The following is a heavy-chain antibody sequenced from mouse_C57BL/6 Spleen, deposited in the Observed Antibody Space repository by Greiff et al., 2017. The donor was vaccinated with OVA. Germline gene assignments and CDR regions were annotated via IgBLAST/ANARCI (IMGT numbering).Heavy chain of an antibody. CDR2: IYPGNGDT. CDR1: GYTFTSYN. V-gene: IGHV1-12*01. Sequence: LQQSGAELVRPGASVKMSCTASGYTFTSYNMSWVQQTPSQGLEWIGAIYPGNGDTSYTQKFKGKATLTVDKSSSTAYMQLSSLTSEDSAVYVCAREKGHTFDYWGQGTTLTVSS. J-gene: IGHJ2*01. CDR3: AREKGHTFDY.